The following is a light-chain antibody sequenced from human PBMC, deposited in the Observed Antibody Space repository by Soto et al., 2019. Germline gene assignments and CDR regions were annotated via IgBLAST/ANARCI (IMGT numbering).Light chain of an antibody. V-gene: IGKV3-20*01. CDR1: QSVSSRY. CDR2: GAS. J-gene: IGKJ1*01. Sequence: EIVLTQSPGTLSLSPGERATLSCRARQSVSSRYLAWYQQRPGQAPRLLSSGASTRATGIPDRFSGSGSVTDFALNISRREPEDFAVYYCQQYCNSRWTFGQGTKVEIK. CDR3: QQYCNSRWT.